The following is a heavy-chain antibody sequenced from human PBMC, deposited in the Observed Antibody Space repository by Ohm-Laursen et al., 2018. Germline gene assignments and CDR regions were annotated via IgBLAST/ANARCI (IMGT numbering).Heavy chain of an antibody. D-gene: IGHD3-10*01. V-gene: IGHV3-48*01. CDR1: GFSLSSYS. Sequence: SLRLSCAASGFSLSSYSMNWVRQAPGKGLQWVSYIDTSSRGIYYADSVKGRFTISRDNSKNTLYLQMNSLRAEDTAVYYCARTFRDYYYYGMDVWGQGTTVTVSS. CDR2: IDTSSRGI. CDR3: ARTFRDYYYYGMDV. J-gene: IGHJ6*02.